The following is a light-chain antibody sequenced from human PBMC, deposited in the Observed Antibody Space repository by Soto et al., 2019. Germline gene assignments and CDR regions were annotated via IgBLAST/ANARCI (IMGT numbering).Light chain of an antibody. Sequence: QSVLTQPPSASGTPGQRVTISCSGSSSNIGTNFVYWYQQLPGTAPKLLIFSNAQRPSWVPDRFSGSRSGTSASLAISGLRYEDEADYYCAAWDDRLSGWVFGGGTKLTV. CDR3: AAWDDRLSGWV. CDR1: SSNIGTNF. CDR2: SNA. J-gene: IGLJ3*02. V-gene: IGLV1-47*02.